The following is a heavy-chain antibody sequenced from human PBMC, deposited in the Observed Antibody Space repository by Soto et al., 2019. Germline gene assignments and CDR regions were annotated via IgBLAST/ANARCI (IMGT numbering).Heavy chain of an antibody. V-gene: IGHV4-34*01. J-gene: IGHJ4*02. CDR1: GGSFSGYY. D-gene: IGHD6-6*01. Sequence: QVQLQQWGAGLLKPSETLSLTCAVYGGSFSGYYWSWIRQPPGKGLEWIGEINHSGSTNYNPSLKSRVTISVDTSQNQFSLKLSSVTAADTAVYYWARDRGSSSPFDYWGQGTLVTVSS. CDR3: ARDRGSSSPFDY. CDR2: INHSGST.